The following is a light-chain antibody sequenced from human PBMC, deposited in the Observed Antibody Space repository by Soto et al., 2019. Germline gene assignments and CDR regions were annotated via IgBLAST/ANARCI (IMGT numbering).Light chain of an antibody. CDR3: SSYTSSSTVV. Sequence: QSALTQPASVSWSPGQSITISCTGTSSDVGGYNYVSWYQQHPGKAPKLMIYEVSNRPSGVSNHFSGSKSGNTASLTISGRQAEDEADYYCSSYTSSSTVVFGGGTKLTVL. CDR1: SSDVGGYNY. V-gene: IGLV2-14*01. J-gene: IGLJ2*01. CDR2: EVS.